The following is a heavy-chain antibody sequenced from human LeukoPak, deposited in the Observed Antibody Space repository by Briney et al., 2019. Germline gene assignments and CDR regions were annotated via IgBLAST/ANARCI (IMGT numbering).Heavy chain of an antibody. J-gene: IGHJ5*02. CDR3: ARDRYCSGGSCLRSWFDP. CDR2: INAGNGNT. CDR1: GYTFTSYA. Sequence: ASVKVSCKASGYTFTSYAMHWVRQAPGQRLEWMGWINAGNGNTKYSQKFQGRVTITRDTSASTAYMELSSLRSEDTAVYCCARDRYCSGGSCLRSWFDPWGQGTLVTVSS. D-gene: IGHD2-15*01. V-gene: IGHV1-3*01.